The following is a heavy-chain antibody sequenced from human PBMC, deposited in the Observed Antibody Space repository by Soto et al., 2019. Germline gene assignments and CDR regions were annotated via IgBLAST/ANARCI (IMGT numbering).Heavy chain of an antibody. CDR1: GFTFSSYG. V-gene: IGHV3-30*02. J-gene: IGHJ3*02. D-gene: IGHD3-22*01. CDR2: IWYDGSNK. CDR3: AKELDSTGYSSAFDI. Sequence: GGSLRLSCAASGFTFSSYGMHWVRQAPCKGLEWVAVIWYDGSNKYYADSVKGRFTISRDNSKNTLYLQMNSLRAEDTAVYYCAKELDSTGYSSAFDIWGQGTMVTVSS.